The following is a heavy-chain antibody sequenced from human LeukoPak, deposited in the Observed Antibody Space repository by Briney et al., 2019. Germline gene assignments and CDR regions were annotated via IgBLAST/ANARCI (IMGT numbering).Heavy chain of an antibody. CDR1: GYTFSNYG. Sequence: ASVKVSCKASGYTFSNYGITWVRQAPGQGLEWMGWIGAHNDNAKYAQIFQGRVTMTTDTSTSTAYMECRSLRSDDTAVYYCARTNYNILTDYYNGDNWFDLWGQGTLVTVSS. CDR3: ARTNYNILTDYYNGDNWFDL. J-gene: IGHJ5*02. D-gene: IGHD3-9*01. CDR2: IGAHNDNA. V-gene: IGHV1-18*01.